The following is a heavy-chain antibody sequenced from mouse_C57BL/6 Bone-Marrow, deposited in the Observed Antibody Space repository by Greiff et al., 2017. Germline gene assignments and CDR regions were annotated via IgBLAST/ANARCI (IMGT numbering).Heavy chain of an antibody. Sequence: QVQLQQSGAELARPGASVKLSCKASGYTFTSYGISWVKQRTGQGLEWIGEIYPRSGNTYYNEKFKGKATLTADKSSSTAYMELRSLTSEDSAVYFCARADYGCDEYFEVWGTGTTVTVSS. CDR3: ARADYGCDEYFEV. CDR1: GYTFTSYG. CDR2: IYPRSGNT. J-gene: IGHJ1*03. V-gene: IGHV1-81*01. D-gene: IGHD2-2*01.